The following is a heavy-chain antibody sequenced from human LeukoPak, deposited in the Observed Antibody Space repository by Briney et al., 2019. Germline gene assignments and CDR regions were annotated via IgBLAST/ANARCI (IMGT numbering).Heavy chain of an antibody. D-gene: IGHD2-2*02. Sequence: GGSLRLSCAASGFTFSRFTMNWVRQAPGKGLEWVSSIGSNGIYIYYADSVKGRFTISRDNAKNSLYLQMNSLRAEDTAVYCCARAAPIENWGQETLVTVPS. CDR2: IGSNGIYI. CDR1: GFTFSRFT. CDR3: ARAAPIEN. J-gene: IGHJ4*02. V-gene: IGHV3-21*01.